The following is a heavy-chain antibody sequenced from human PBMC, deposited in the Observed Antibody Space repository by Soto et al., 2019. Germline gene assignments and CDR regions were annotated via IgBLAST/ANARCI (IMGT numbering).Heavy chain of an antibody. CDR1: GYTFTSYD. D-gene: IGHD3-3*01. V-gene: IGHV1-8*01. Sequence: GASVKVSCKASGYTFTSYDINWVRQATGQGLEWMGWMNPNSGNTGYAQKFQGRVTMTRNTSISTAYMELSSLRSEDTAVYYCARGFTYYDFWSGYYKGYFDYWGQGTLVTVSS. J-gene: IGHJ4*02. CDR2: MNPNSGNT. CDR3: ARGFTYYDFWSGYYKGYFDY.